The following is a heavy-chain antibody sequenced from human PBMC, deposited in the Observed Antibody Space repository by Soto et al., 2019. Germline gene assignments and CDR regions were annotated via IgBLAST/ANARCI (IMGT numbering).Heavy chain of an antibody. Sequence: PGGSLRLSCAASGLTFSGSAMQWVRQASGKGLEWVGRIRSKANSYATAYAASVKGRFNIYRDDSKNTAYLQMNSLKTEDTAVYYCTTNYYDSSTYPGDHWGQGTLVTVSS. V-gene: IGHV3-73*01. CDR3: TTNYYDSSTYPGDH. CDR2: IRSKANSYAT. CDR1: GLTFSGSA. J-gene: IGHJ5*02. D-gene: IGHD3-22*01.